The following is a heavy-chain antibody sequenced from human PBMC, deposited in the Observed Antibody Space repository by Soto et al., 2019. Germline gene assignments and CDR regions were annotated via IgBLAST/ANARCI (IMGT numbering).Heavy chain of an antibody. Sequence: GGSLRLSCAASGFTFSSYAMSWVRQAPGKGLEWVSAISGSGGSTYYADSVKGRFTISRDNSKNTLYLQMNSLRAEDTAVYYCAKHRRPAAYSSGWYYYWGQGTLVTVPQ. CDR1: GFTFSSYA. CDR3: AKHRRPAAYSSGWYYY. D-gene: IGHD6-19*01. V-gene: IGHV3-23*01. J-gene: IGHJ4*02. CDR2: ISGSGGST.